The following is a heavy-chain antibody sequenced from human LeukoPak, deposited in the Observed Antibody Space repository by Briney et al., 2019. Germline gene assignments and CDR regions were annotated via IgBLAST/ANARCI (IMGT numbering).Heavy chain of an antibody. V-gene: IGHV1-2*02. Sequence: ASVKVSCKASGYTFTGYFIHWVRQAPGQGLEWMGWINPNSGGTNYAQKFQGRVTMTRDTSISTAYMELSRLRSDDTAVYYCATFDQDWGTFHYWGQGTLVTVSS. CDR1: GYTFTGYF. CDR3: ATFDQDWGTFHY. J-gene: IGHJ4*02. CDR2: INPNSGGT. D-gene: IGHD7-27*01.